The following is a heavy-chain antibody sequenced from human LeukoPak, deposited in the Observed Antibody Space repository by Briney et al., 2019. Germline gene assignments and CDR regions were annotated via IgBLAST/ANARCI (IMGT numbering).Heavy chain of an antibody. D-gene: IGHD3-16*01. CDR3: ARVGYDYVWGSYFQEKYYFDY. CDR1: GYSFRNYA. V-gene: IGHV7-4-1*02. CDR2: INTDAGNP. J-gene: IGHJ4*02. Sequence: ASVKVSCKASGYSFRNYALNWVRQAPGQGLEWMGWINTDAGNPTYAQGFTGRFVFSLDTSVSTAYLQISALKAEDTAVYYCARVGYDYVWGSYFQEKYYFDYWGQGTLVTVSS.